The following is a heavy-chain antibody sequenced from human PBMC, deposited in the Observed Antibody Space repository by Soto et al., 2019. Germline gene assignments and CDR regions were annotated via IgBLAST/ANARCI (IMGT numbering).Heavy chain of an antibody. D-gene: IGHD1-7*01. Sequence: SSETLSLTCTVSGASISSGDYYWSWIRQPPGKGLEWIGYIFHSGSTYYNPSLKSRITLSIDMSNNPFSLNLRSVTAADTAVYYCVREANWNYEVGNYFDNWGQGILVTVSS. CDR2: IFHSGST. CDR1: GASISSGDYY. V-gene: IGHV4-30-4*01. CDR3: VREANWNYEVGNYFDN. J-gene: IGHJ4*02.